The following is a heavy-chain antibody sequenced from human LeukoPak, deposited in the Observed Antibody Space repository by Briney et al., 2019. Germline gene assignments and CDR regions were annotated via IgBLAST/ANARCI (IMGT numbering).Heavy chain of an antibody. J-gene: IGHJ4*02. CDR1: GFTFSSYA. V-gene: IGHV3-23*01. CDR2: ISGSGGST. CDR3: AKVLESSFDY. D-gene: IGHD1-26*01. Sequence: PGGSLRLSCAASGFTFSSYAMSWVRQAPGKGLEWVSAISGSGGSTYYADSAKGRFTISRDDSKNTLYLQMNSLRAEDTAVYYCAKVLESSFDYWGQGTLVTVSS.